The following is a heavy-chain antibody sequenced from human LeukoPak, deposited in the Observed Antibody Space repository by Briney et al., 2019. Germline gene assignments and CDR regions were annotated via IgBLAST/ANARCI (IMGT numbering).Heavy chain of an antibody. CDR2: IIPIFGTA. CDR3: ARGRPTTSIVAAGVNWFDP. CDR1: GGTFSSYA. D-gene: IGHD6-13*01. Sequence: SVKVSCKASGGTFSSYAISWVRQAPGQGLEWMGGIIPIFGTANYAQKFQGRVTITADKSTSTAYMELISLRSEDTAVYYRARGRPTTSIVAAGVNWFDPWGQGTLVTVSS. J-gene: IGHJ5*02. V-gene: IGHV1-69*06.